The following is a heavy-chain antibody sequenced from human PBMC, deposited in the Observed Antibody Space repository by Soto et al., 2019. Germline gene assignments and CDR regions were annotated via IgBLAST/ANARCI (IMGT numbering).Heavy chain of an antibody. CDR2: IYYSGST. D-gene: IGHD5-18*01. CDR1: GGSISSGDYY. V-gene: IGHV4-30-4*01. Sequence: QVQLQESGPGLVKPSQTLSLTCTVSGGSISSGDYYWSWIRQPPGKGLEWIGYIYYSGSTYHNPSLKSRVTISVDASKNQFSLKLSSVTAADTAVYSCARSRSSFGFWYFDLWGRGTLVTVSS. J-gene: IGHJ2*01. CDR3: ARSRSSFGFWYFDL.